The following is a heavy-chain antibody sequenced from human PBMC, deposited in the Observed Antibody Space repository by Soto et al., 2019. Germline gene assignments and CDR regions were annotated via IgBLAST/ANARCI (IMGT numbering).Heavy chain of an antibody. CDR1: GYTFTSYA. D-gene: IGHD2-21*02. Sequence: QVQLVQSGAEEKKPGASVKVSCKASGYTFTSYAMHWVRQAPGQRLEWMGWINAGNGSTKYSQKFQGRVTITRDTSESTAYMELSSLRSEDTAVYYCARSIVVVTALDYWGQGTLVTVSS. CDR2: INAGNGST. CDR3: ARSIVVVTALDY. V-gene: IGHV1-3*05. J-gene: IGHJ4*02.